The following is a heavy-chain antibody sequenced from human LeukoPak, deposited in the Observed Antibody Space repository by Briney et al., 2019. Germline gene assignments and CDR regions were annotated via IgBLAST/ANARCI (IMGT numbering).Heavy chain of an antibody. CDR3: ARGLAMELLYWFDP. D-gene: IGHD3/OR15-3a*01. CDR2: IYSGGNT. Sequence: GGSLRLSCAASGFTFSSYGMHWVRQAPGKGLEWVAFIYSGGNTHYSDSVKGRFTISRDNSKNTLYLQMNSLRAEDTAVYYCARGLAMELLYWFDPWGQGTLVTVSS. J-gene: IGHJ5*02. CDR1: GFTFSSYG. V-gene: IGHV3-NL1*01.